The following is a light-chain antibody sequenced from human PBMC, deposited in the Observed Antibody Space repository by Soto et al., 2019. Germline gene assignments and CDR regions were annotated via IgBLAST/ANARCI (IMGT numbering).Light chain of an antibody. J-gene: IGKJ1*01. V-gene: IGKV1-5*03. CDR2: EAS. Sequence: DIQMTQSPSTLSASVGDRVTITCRASQSTSTWLAWYQQRPGKTPKLLISEASKLESGVPSRFSGSGSGTEFTLTISSLQPDDFATYYCQQYSTYPYAFGHGTKVEIK. CDR3: QQYSTYPYA. CDR1: QSTSTW.